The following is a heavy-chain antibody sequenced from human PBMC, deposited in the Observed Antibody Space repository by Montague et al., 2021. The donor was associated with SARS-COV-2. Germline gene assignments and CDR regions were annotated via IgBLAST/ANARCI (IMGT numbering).Heavy chain of an antibody. V-gene: IGHV4-31*11. CDR2: ISYSWLT. Sequence: TLSLTCVVSACTISRDDSYWTWIYQHPGKGLEWIGYISYSWLTSYNVSLKSRLTISADTSDNQFSLKLTSMTAADTAVYYCARMYVPAHGTSAASYSDSWGPGTLVTVAS. D-gene: IGHD6-13*01. J-gene: IGHJ4*02. CDR3: ARMYVPAHGTSAASYSDS. CDR1: ACTISRDDSY.